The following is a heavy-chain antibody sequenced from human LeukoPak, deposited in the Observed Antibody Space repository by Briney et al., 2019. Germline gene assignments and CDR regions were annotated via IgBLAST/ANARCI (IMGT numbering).Heavy chain of an antibody. CDR3: ARDGAARRNFDY. D-gene: IGHD6-6*01. CDR1: GFTFSSYG. J-gene: IGHJ4*02. Sequence: PGRSLRLSCAASGFTFSSYGMHWVRQAPGKGLEWVAVIWYDGSNKYYADSVKGRSTISRDNSKNTLYLQMNSLRAEDTAVYYCARDGAARRNFDYWGQGTLVTVSS. V-gene: IGHV3-33*01. CDR2: IWYDGSNK.